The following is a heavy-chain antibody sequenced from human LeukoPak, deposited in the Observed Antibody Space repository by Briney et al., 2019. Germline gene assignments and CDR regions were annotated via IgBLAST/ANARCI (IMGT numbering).Heavy chain of an antibody. J-gene: IGHJ4*02. CDR1: GFTFSDYY. Sequence: GGSLRLSCAASGFTFSDYYMSWIRQAPGKGLEWVSYISFSGSTIYYADSVKGRFTISRDNAKNSLYLQMNSLRAEDTAVYYCARDRLHYGEYEKTFDYWGQGTLVTVSS. V-gene: IGHV3-11*04. D-gene: IGHD4-17*01. CDR2: ISFSGSTI. CDR3: ARDRLHYGEYEKTFDY.